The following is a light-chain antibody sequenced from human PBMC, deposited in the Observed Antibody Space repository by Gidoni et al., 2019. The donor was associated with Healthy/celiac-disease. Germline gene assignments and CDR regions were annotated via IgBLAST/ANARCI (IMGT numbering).Light chain of an antibody. Sequence: EIVLPPSPGTLSLSPGERATLSCRASQSVSSSYLAWYQQKPGQAPRLLSYGASSRATGIPDRFSGSGSGTDFTLTISRLEPEDFAVYYCQQYGSSPGTFGQXTKVEIK. CDR2: GAS. J-gene: IGKJ1*01. CDR3: QQYGSSPGT. V-gene: IGKV3-20*01. CDR1: QSVSSSY.